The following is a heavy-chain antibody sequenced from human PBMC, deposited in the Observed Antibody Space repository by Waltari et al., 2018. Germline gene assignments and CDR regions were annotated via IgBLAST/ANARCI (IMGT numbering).Heavy chain of an antibody. Sequence: EVQMVESGGGLVKPGDSLRLSCAASGFTFTPAGLTWVRQAPGKGLEWVGRIKSKSDGAITDFAAPVRGRFSISRDDSQNMVFLQMNSLRTEDTAVYYCTTLDAPWGGWGHGTLVTVSS. CDR3: TTLDAPWGG. J-gene: IGHJ4*01. CDR1: GFTFTPAG. D-gene: IGHD7-27*01. CDR2: IKSKSDGAIT. V-gene: IGHV3-15*01.